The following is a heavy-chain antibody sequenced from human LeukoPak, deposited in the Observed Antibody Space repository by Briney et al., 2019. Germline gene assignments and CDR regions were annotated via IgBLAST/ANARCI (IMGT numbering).Heavy chain of an antibody. Sequence: SVKVPCKASGGTFSSYAISWVRQAPGQGLEWMGRIIPILGIANYAQKFQGRVTITADKSTSTAYMELSSLRSEDTAVYYCARSIVVVVAATVYYYYGMDVWGQGTTVTVSS. CDR1: GGTFSSYA. CDR2: IIPILGIA. D-gene: IGHD2-15*01. CDR3: ARSIVVVVAATVYYYYGMDV. J-gene: IGHJ6*02. V-gene: IGHV1-69*04.